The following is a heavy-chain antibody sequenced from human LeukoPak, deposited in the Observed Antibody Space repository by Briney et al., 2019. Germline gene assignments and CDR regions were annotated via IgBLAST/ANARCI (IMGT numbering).Heavy chain of an antibody. CDR2: ISGRGGST. CDR3: AKGYCSGGSCYAVFDY. CDR1: GFTFSSYA. V-gene: IGHV3-23*01. D-gene: IGHD2-15*01. Sequence: GGSLRLSCAAPGFTFSSYAMSWVRQAPGKGLEWVSAISGRGGSTYYADSVKGRFTISRDNSKNTLYLQMNSLRAEDTAVYYCAKGYCSGGSCYAVFDYWGQGTLVTVSS. J-gene: IGHJ4*02.